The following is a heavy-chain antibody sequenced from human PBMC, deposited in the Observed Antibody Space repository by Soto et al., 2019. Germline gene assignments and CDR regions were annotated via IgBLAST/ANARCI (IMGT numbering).Heavy chain of an antibody. CDR1: GFTFTTYW. V-gene: IGHV3-7*01. Sequence: EVQLVESGGGLVQPGGSLRLSCAASGFTFTTYWMTWVRQAPGKGLEWVANIKQDGSEKYYVDSVKGRFTISRVNAKNSLYLQMNSLRAEDTAVYYCADSGSYTDVWGKGTTVIVSS. CDR2: IKQDGSEK. D-gene: IGHD3-22*01. J-gene: IGHJ6*03. CDR3: ADSGSYTDV.